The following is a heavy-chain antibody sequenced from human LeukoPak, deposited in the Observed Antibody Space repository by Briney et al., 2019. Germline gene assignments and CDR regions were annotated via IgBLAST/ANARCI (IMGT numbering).Heavy chain of an antibody. Sequence: PGGPLRLSCAASGFTFSSYWMSWVRQAPGKRLEEVANIKQDGNEKYYVDSVKGRFTISRDNAKNSLYLQMNSLRAEDTAVYYCARDAGSRTYYYDSSPYAYWGQGTLVTVSS. V-gene: IGHV3-7*01. CDR3: ARDAGSRTYYYDSSPYAY. CDR2: IKQDGNEK. CDR1: GFTFSSYW. D-gene: IGHD3-22*01. J-gene: IGHJ4*02.